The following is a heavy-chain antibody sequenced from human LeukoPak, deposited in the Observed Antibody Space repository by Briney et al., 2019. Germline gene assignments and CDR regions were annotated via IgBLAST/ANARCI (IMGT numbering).Heavy chain of an antibody. V-gene: IGHV1-2*02. D-gene: IGHD3-10*01. Sequence: ASVKVSCKDSGCTFSGHYMHWVRQAPGQGLEWMGWINPNGDDTNYAQKFQGRVTMTRDTSISTAYMELNRLRADDTALYYCATDPPNPGIYYDYWGQGTLVTVSS. J-gene: IGHJ4*02. CDR2: INPNGDDT. CDR1: GCTFSGHY. CDR3: ATDPPNPGIYYDY.